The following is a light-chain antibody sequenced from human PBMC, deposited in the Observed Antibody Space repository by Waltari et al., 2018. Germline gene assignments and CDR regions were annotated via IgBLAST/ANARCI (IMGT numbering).Light chain of an antibody. Sequence: QSALTQPASMSGSPGQSITISCTGTSSDVDGFNFVSWYQQYPGKAPKLRIYDVANRPSGVSHRFSGSRSVNTASLPISGLQAEDEADYYCSSYTSVNTRFGGGTKLTVL. CDR3: SSYTSVNTR. CDR1: SSDVDGFNF. CDR2: DVA. J-gene: IGLJ2*01. V-gene: IGLV2-14*03.